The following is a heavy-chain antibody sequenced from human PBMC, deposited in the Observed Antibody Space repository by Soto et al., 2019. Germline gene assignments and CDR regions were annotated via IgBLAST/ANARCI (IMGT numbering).Heavy chain of an antibody. V-gene: IGHV1-3*01. CDR1: GNTLTTYA. Sequence: ASVKVSCKASGNTLTTYAIHWVRQAPGQRLEWMGWINAGNGNSKYSQNFQGRVTITRDTSASTAYMELSSLRSEDTAVYYCARDPYSSGWHHDAFDIWGQGTMVTVSS. J-gene: IGHJ3*02. CDR2: INAGNGNS. D-gene: IGHD6-19*01. CDR3: ARDPYSSGWHHDAFDI.